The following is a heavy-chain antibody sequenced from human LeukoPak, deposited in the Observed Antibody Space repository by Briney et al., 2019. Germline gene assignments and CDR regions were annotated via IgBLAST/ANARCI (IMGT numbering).Heavy chain of an antibody. D-gene: IGHD3-9*01. V-gene: IGHV3-7*01. CDR1: GFTFSSYW. CDR2: IKQDGSEK. J-gene: IGHJ4*02. CDR3: ARVGDILTGYAYDY. Sequence: PGGSLRLSCAASGFTFSSYWMSWVRQAPGKGLEWVANIKQDGSEKYYVDSVKGRFTISRDNAENSLYLQMNSLRAEDTAVYYCARVGDILTGYAYDYWGQGTLVTVSS.